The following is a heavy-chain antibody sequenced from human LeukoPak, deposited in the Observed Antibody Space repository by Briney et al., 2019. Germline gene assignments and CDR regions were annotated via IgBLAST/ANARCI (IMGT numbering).Heavy chain of an antibody. Sequence: PSETLSLTCTVSGDSISNSSSYWGWIRQPPGEGLEWIGSIYYSGSTYYNTSLKSRVTISVDTSKNQFSLRLNSVTAADTAVYYCARQTGSGLFILPGGQGTLVTVSS. J-gene: IGHJ4*02. CDR1: GDSISNSSSY. CDR3: ARQTGSGLFILP. CDR2: IYYSGST. D-gene: IGHD3/OR15-3a*01. V-gene: IGHV4-39*01.